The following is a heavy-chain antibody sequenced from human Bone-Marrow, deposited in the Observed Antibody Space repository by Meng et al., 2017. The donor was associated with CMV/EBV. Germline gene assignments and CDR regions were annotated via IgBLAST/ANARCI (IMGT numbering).Heavy chain of an antibody. V-gene: IGHV4-34*01. Sequence: CAASGFTFSSYSMNWVRQPPGKGLEWIGEINHSGSTNYNPSLKSRVTISVDMSKRHVYLQLNSVTAADTAVYYCASEFLRGYSSKGYGMDVWGQGTTVTVSS. CDR2: INHSGST. CDR3: ASEFLRGYSSKGYGMDV. J-gene: IGHJ6*02. D-gene: IGHD5-18*01. CDR1: GFTFSSYS.